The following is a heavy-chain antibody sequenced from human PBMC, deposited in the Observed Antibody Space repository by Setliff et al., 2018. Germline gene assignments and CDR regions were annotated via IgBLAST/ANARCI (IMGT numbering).Heavy chain of an antibody. CDR1: GFAFSSSG. Sequence: AASGFAFSSSGMHWVRQAPGKGLEWVTFIRNDGSSQYYADSVQGRFTVSRDNSRNTLYLDMNSLRGEDTAVYYCARDKGVVSLDYWGQGTLVTVSS. CDR3: ARDKGVVSLDY. D-gene: IGHD3-10*01. V-gene: IGHV3-30*02. J-gene: IGHJ4*02. CDR2: IRNDGSSQ.